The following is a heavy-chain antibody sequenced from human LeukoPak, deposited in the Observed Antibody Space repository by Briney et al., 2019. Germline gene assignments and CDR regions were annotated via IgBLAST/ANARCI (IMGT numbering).Heavy chain of an antibody. CDR2: ISSSGST. Sequence: PSETLSLTCSVSGDSITYFYWSWIRQAAGKGLEWIGRISSSGSTDYNASLKSRVTMSVDTSKNQFSLKLSSVTAADTAVYYCASSESKVTAFDIWGQGTMVTVSS. D-gene: IGHD3-10*01. V-gene: IGHV4-4*07. CDR3: ASSESKVTAFDI. CDR1: GDSITYFY. J-gene: IGHJ3*02.